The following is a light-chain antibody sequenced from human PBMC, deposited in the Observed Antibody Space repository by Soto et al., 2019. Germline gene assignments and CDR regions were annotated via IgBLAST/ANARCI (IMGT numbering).Light chain of an antibody. CDR3: QQSHSTPLL. J-gene: IGKJ1*01. CDR2: AAS. V-gene: IGKV1-39*01. CDR1: QSIDTY. Sequence: DIQMTQSPSSLSASVGDIVTITCRASQSIDTYLNWYQQKPGKAPKFLIYAASSLRSGVPSRFSGGGSGTDFTLTISSLQPEDFATYYCQQSHSTPLLFGQGTKVDIK.